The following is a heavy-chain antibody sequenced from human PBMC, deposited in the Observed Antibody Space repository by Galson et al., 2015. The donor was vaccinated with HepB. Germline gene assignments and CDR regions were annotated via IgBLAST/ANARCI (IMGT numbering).Heavy chain of an antibody. Sequence: SLRLSCAASGFTFSSYGMHWVRQAPGKGLEWVAVISYDGSNKYYADSVKGRFTISRDNSKNTLYLQMNSLRAEDTAVYYCAKAGNYDSSPPVDYWGQGTLVTVSS. J-gene: IGHJ4*02. V-gene: IGHV3-30*18. CDR1: GFTFSSYG. CDR3: AKAGNYDSSPPVDY. D-gene: IGHD3-22*01. CDR2: ISYDGSNK.